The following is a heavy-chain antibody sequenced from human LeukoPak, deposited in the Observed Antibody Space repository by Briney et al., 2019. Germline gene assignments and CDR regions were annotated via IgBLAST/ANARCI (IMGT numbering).Heavy chain of an antibody. CDR2: ISAYNGDT. CDR1: GYTFNKYG. D-gene: IGHD6-19*01. J-gene: IGHJ4*02. CDR3: ARGSYSSGHYYFDY. V-gene: IGHV1-18*01. Sequence: GASVKVSCKASGYTFNKYGISWVRQAPGQGLEWMGWISAYNGDTNYAQQFQGRVTMTTDTSTSTAYMEVRSLISDDTAVYYCARGSYSSGHYYFDYWGQGTLVTVSS.